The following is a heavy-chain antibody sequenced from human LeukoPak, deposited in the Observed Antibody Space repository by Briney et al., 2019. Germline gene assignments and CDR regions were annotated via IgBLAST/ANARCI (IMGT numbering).Heavy chain of an antibody. D-gene: IGHD6-19*01. CDR2: ISSSSSYT. Sequence: GGSLRLSCAASGFTFSSYSMNWVRQAPGKGLEWVSSISSSSSYTYYADSVKGRFTISRDNAKNSLYLQMNSLRAEDTAVYYCARDGGWFENDYWGQGTLVTVSS. J-gene: IGHJ4*02. V-gene: IGHV3-21*01. CDR1: GFTFSSYS. CDR3: ARDGGWFENDY.